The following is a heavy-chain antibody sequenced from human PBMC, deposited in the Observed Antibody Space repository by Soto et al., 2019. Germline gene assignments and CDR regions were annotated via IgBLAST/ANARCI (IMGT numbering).Heavy chain of an antibody. CDR1: GFTFSNYG. V-gene: IGHV3-23*01. CDR2: ISTNGDTA. D-gene: IGHD4-17*01. CDR3: AKDLRRWPHYAFDS. J-gene: IGHJ5*01. Sequence: EVQLLESGGGLLQPGGSLRLSCAASGFTFSNYGMNWVRQAPGKGLEWVSGISTNGDTANYADSLKGRFTISRDNSKNALYMQMNGLRPEDTAVYYCAKDLRRWPHYAFDSWGQVALLTVSS.